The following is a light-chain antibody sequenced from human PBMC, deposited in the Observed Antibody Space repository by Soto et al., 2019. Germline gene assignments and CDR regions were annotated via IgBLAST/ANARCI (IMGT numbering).Light chain of an antibody. J-gene: IGLJ1*01. Sequence: QSALTQPPSASRAPGQSVTISCTGTSSDVGGYNYVSWYQQHPGKAPKLMIYEVSKRPSVVPDRFSGSKSGNTASLTVSGLQAEDEADYYCSSYAGSIYVFGTGTKVTVL. CDR2: EVS. V-gene: IGLV2-8*02. CDR1: SSDVGGYNY. CDR3: SSYAGSIYV.